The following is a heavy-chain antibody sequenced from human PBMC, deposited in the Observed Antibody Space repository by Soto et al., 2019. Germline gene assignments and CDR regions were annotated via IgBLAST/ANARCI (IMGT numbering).Heavy chain of an antibody. CDR2: IYWDNDK. CDR3: ARSLWFGELH. Sequence: QITLKESGPTLVKPTQTLTLTCSFSGFSLSTTGVGVGWIRQSPGKALEWLAIIYWDNDKRYSPPLKSRVTIPKDTSKNQVVLTVTNMEPVDTGTYYCARSLWFGELHWGQGALVTVSS. CDR1: GFSLSTTGVG. J-gene: IGHJ4*02. V-gene: IGHV2-5*02. D-gene: IGHD3-10*01.